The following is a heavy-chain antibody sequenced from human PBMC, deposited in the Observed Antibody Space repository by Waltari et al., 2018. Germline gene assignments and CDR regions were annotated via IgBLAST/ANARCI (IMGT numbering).Heavy chain of an antibody. V-gene: IGHV4-38-2*01. CDR2: IYHSGTT. CDR1: GYPNNSGSY. CDR3: TRQVLGYCTSAACRRLES. D-gene: IGHD2-2*03. J-gene: IGHJ4*02. Sequence: QVQLQESGPGLVKPSETLPLTSHVSGYPNNSGSYWDCTRQPPGKGLEWIATIYHSGTTFYNPSLTSRVTTSMDTSKNQFSLKLKSVTAADTAVYYCTRQVLGYCTSAACRRLESWGQGTLVTVSS.